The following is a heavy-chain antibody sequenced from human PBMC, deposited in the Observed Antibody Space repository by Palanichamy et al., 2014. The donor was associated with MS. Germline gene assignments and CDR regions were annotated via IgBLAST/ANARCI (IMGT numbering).Heavy chain of an antibody. D-gene: IGHD3-9*01. CDR2: INPSGGST. V-gene: IGHV1-46*03. Sequence: QVQLVQSGAEVKKPGASVKVSCKASGYTFTSYYMYWVRQAPGQGLEWMGIINPSGGSTSYAQEFQGRVTMTRDTSTSTVYMELSSLRSEDTAVYYCALVLTAYYTLDYWGQGTLVTVSS. J-gene: IGHJ4*02. CDR3: ALVLTAYYTLDY. CDR1: GYTFTSYY.